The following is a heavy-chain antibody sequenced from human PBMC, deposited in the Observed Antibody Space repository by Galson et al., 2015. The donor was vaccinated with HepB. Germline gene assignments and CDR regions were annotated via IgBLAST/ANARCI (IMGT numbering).Heavy chain of an antibody. V-gene: IGHV1-69*13. D-gene: IGHD3-3*01. CDR3: ARGGSTIFGVVPPDI. Sequence: SVKVSCKASGGTFSSYAISWVRQAPGQGLEWMGGIIPIFGTANYAQKFQGRVTITADESTSTAYMELSSLRSEDTAVYYCARGGSTIFGVVPPDIWGQGTMVTVSS. CDR1: GGTFSSYA. CDR2: IIPIFGTA. J-gene: IGHJ3*02.